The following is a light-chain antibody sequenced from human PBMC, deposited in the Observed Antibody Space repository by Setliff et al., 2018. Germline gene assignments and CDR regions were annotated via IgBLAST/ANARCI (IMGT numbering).Light chain of an antibody. J-gene: IGLJ1*01. CDR3: AAWDDSLNGRYV. CDR2: RNN. CDR1: SSNIGSNT. Sequence: QSVLTQPPSASGTPGQRVTISCSGSSSNIGSNTVNWYQQIPGTAPKLLIYRNNQRPSGVPDRFSGSKSATSASLAISGLQAEDEADYYCAAWDDSLNGRYVFGTGTKVTVL. V-gene: IGLV1-44*01.